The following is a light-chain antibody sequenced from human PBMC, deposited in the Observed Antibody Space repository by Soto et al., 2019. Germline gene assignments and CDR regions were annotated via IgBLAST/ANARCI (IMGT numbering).Light chain of an antibody. Sequence: DIVMTQSPEYLAVSLGERATINCRSSQSILYSSNNKDLIAWYQQKPGQPPKLLIYWASTRQSGVPDRFSGSGSGRDFTLTISSLQAEDVAVYYCQQYYSPPRYTFGQGTRLGIK. CDR3: QQYYSPPRYT. V-gene: IGKV4-1*01. CDR2: WAS. CDR1: QSILYSSNNKDL. J-gene: IGKJ2*01.